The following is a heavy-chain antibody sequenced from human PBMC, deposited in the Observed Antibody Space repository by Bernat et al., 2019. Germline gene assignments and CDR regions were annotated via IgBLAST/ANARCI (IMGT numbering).Heavy chain of an antibody. CDR1: GFTFSNAW. J-gene: IGHJ4*02. CDR2: IRSKSDGGNT. V-gene: IGHV3-15*01. Sequence: EVQLVESGGGLVKPGGSLRLSCAASGFTFSNAWMIWVRQAPGKGLEWVGRIRSKSDGGNTDYSAPVKGRFTISGDDSKNKLYLQMNSLKTEDTAVYYCTTAVDSHHFPRFDYWGQGTLVTVSS. CDR3: TTAVDSHHFPRFDY. D-gene: IGHD3-22*01.